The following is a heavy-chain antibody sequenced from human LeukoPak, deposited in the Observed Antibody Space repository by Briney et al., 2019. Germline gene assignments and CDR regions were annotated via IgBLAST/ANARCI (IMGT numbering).Heavy chain of an antibody. D-gene: IGHD3-22*01. CDR2: IILIFGTA. J-gene: IGHJ4*02. Sequence: GASVKVSCKASERTFSSYAISWVRQAPGQGLEWMGGIILIFGTANYAQKFHGRVTITADESTSTAYMELSSLRSEDTAVYYCARGPYYYYDSSGYFRDYYFDYWGQGTLVTVSS. CDR3: ARGPYYYYDSSGYFRDYYFDY. CDR1: ERTFSSYA. V-gene: IGHV1-69*13.